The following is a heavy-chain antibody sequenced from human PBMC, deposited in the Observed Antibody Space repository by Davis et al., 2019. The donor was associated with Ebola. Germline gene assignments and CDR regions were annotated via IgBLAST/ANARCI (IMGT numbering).Heavy chain of an antibody. CDR1: GFTFSSYW. J-gene: IGHJ4*02. D-gene: IGHD5-18*01. CDR3: ARVDTAMVTVPFDY. V-gene: IGHV3-7*03. Sequence: PGGSLRLSCAASGFTFSSYWMSWVRQAPGKGLEWVANIKQDGSEKCYVDSVKGRFTISRDNAKNSLYLQMNSLRAEDTAVYYCARVDTAMVTVPFDYWGQGTLVTVSS. CDR2: IKQDGSEK.